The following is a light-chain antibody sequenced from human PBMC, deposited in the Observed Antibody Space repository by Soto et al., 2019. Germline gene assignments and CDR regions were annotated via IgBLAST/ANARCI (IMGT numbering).Light chain of an antibody. CDR3: QQYHTLPPP. Sequence: DIQMTQSPSSLSASVGDRVTITCQASQDISNYLNWYQQKPGKAPKLLIYDASNLETGVPSRFSGSGSGTDFTFTISSLQPEDIATYYCQQYHTLPPPFGGGPNLDIK. V-gene: IGKV1-33*01. CDR1: QDISNY. CDR2: DAS. J-gene: IGKJ4*01.